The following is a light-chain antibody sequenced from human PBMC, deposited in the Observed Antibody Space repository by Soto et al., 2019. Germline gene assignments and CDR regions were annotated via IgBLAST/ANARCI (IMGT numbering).Light chain of an antibody. Sequence: QSALTQPASVSGSPGQSITISCTGTSSDVGGYNYVSWYQQHPGKVPKLMMFDVNNRPSGVSNRFSGSKSGNTASLTIAGLHAEDEADYFCCSYATRSVYVFGTGTKLTVL. CDR2: DVN. V-gene: IGLV2-14*01. CDR1: SSDVGGYNY. CDR3: CSYATRSVYV. J-gene: IGLJ1*01.